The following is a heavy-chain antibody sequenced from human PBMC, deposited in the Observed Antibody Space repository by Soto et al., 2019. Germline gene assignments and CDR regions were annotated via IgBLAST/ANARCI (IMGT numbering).Heavy chain of an antibody. V-gene: IGHV3-64*07. CDR2: ISSTGTTI. CDR1: GFTFTSYA. Sequence: EVQLVESGGGLVQPGGSLRLSCAASGFTFTSYAVHWVRQAPGKGLEFVASISSTGTTIYYGDSVNGRVTISRDNSKSTVYLQMGSLKAEDTAVYYCARARIGAAGTKYYFDYWGRGILVPVSS. J-gene: IGHJ4*02. D-gene: IGHD6-13*01. CDR3: ARARIGAAGTKYYFDY.